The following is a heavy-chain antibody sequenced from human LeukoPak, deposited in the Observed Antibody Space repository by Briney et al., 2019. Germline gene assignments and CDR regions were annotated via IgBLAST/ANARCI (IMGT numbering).Heavy chain of an antibody. V-gene: IGHV3-21*06. CDR1: GFTFSSYR. D-gene: IGHD3-10*01. J-gene: IGHJ4*02. CDR2: ISSSSSYT. Sequence: GGSLRLSCAASGFTFSSYRMNWVRQAPGKGLEWVSSISSSSSYTYYAVSVKGRFTISRDNAKNSLYLQMNSLGAEDTAVYHCARDYYGSGSSSDYWGQGTLVTVSS. CDR3: ARDYYGSGSSSDY.